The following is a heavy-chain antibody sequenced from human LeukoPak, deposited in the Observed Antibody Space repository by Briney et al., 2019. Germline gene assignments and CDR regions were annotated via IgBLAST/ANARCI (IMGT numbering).Heavy chain of an antibody. D-gene: IGHD6-19*01. V-gene: IGHV3-74*01. CDR3: ARKGPIAVAGTTDYYYYGMDV. CDR1: GFTSSSYW. J-gene: IGHJ6*02. CDR2: ISGDGTAR. Sequence: GGSLRLSCAASGFTSSSYWMHWVRQVPGKGLVWVSRISGDGTARNYADSVKGRFTISRDNAKNTLYLQMNSLRAEDTAVYYCARKGPIAVAGTTDYYYYGMDVWGQGTTVTVSS.